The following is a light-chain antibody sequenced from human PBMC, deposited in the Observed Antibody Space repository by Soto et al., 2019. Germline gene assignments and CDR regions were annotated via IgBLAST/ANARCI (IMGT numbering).Light chain of an antibody. Sequence: QSALTQPASVSGSPGQSITISCAGTNSDIGGYNFVSWYQQHPGKAPKLIIFEVNKRPSGVSNRFSGSKSGNTASLTISWLQAEDEADYYCFSYTSSTNNVFGTGTELTVL. V-gene: IGLV2-14*01. CDR3: FSYTSSTNNV. J-gene: IGLJ1*01. CDR2: EVN. CDR1: NSDIGGYNF.